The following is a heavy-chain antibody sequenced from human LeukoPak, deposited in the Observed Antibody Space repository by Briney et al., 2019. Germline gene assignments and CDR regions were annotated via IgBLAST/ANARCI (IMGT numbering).Heavy chain of an antibody. Sequence: PSETLSLTCTVSGGSMRSYHWSWIRQPPGKGLELIGYVYYSGTANYNPSLESRVTILVDTSKNQFSLNLSSVTAADTAVYYCARTKSGWYYSDYWGQGTLVSVSS. CDR3: ARTKSGWYYSDY. V-gene: IGHV4-59*08. CDR1: GGSMRSYH. J-gene: IGHJ4*02. D-gene: IGHD6-19*01. CDR2: VYYSGTA.